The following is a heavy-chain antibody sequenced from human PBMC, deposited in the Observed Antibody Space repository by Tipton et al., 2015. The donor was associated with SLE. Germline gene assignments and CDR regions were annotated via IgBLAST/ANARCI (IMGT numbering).Heavy chain of an antibody. CDR2: ISSSSSYI. D-gene: IGHD6-13*01. CDR1: GFSFRDYD. Sequence: SLRLSCAASGFSFRDYDMNWIRQAPGKGLEWVSSISSSSSYIYYADSVKGRFTISRDNAKNSLYLQMNSLRAEDTAVYYCARKIAAGPNYYYYMDVWGKGTTVTVSS. J-gene: IGHJ6*03. V-gene: IGHV3-21*01. CDR3: ARKIAAGPNYYYYMDV.